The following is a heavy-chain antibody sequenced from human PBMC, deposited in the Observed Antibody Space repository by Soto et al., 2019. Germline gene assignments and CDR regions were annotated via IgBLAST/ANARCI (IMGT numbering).Heavy chain of an antibody. CDR3: ARTGYWGPAAFDI. CDR2: MNANSGNT. D-gene: IGHD3-9*01. V-gene: IGHV1-8*01. Sequence: GASAEVSCKASGFTLTSYARRWVRQATGQGLEWMGWMNANSGNTGYAQKFQGRVTMTRNTSISTAYMELSSLRSEDTAVYYCARTGYWGPAAFDIWGQWTMGTGSS. CDR1: GFTLTSYA. J-gene: IGHJ3*02.